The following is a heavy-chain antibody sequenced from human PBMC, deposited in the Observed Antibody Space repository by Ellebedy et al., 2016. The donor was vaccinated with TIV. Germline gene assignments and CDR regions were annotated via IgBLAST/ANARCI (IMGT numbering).Heavy chain of an antibody. CDR1: GFTFSNAW. Sequence: GESLKISXAASGFTFSNAWMSWVRQAPGKGLEWVGLIKSKTDGGTTDYAAPVKGRFTISRDDSKNTLYLQMNSLKTEDTAVYYCTAYSPIDYWGQGTLVTVSS. V-gene: IGHV3-15*01. J-gene: IGHJ4*02. CDR2: IKSKTDGGTT. CDR3: TAYSPIDY. D-gene: IGHD4-11*01.